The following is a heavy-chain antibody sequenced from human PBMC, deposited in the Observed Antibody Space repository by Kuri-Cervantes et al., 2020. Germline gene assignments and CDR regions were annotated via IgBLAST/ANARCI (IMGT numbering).Heavy chain of an antibody. J-gene: IGHJ4*02. V-gene: IGHV3-23*01. Sequence: GGSLRLSCAASGFTFSNYWMYWVRQAPGKGLVWVSAISGSGGSTYYADSVKGRFIISRDNSKNTLYLQMNSLRAEDTTVYYCAKDPYGSGDYWGQGTLVTVSS. CDR2: ISGSGGST. CDR3: AKDPYGSGDY. CDR1: GFTFSNYW. D-gene: IGHD3-10*01.